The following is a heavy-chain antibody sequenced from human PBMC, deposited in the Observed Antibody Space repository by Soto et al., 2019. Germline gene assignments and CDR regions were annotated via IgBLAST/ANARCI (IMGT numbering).Heavy chain of an antibody. D-gene: IGHD1-26*01. J-gene: IGHJ3*02. Sequence: SVKVSCKASGFTFTSSAVQWVRQARGQRLEWIGWIVVGSGNTNYAQKFQERVTITRDMSTSTAYMELSSLRSEDTAVYYCAAVNRIVGATDNAFDIWGQGTMVTVSS. CDR2: IVVGSGNT. CDR3: AAVNRIVGATDNAFDI. V-gene: IGHV1-58*01. CDR1: GFTFTSSA.